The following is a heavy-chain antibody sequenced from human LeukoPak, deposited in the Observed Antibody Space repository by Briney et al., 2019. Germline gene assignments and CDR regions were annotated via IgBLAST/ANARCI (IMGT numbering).Heavy chain of an antibody. CDR3: AKARGVVAMGYYYMDV. V-gene: IGHV3-30*04. CDR1: GFTFSSYA. Sequence: GGSLRLSCAASGFTFSSYAMHWVRQALGKGLEWVAVISYDGSNKYYADSVKGRFTISRDNSKNTLYLQMNSLRAEDTAVYYCAKARGVVAMGYYYMDVWGKGTTVTVSS. CDR2: ISYDGSNK. J-gene: IGHJ6*03. D-gene: IGHD2-15*01.